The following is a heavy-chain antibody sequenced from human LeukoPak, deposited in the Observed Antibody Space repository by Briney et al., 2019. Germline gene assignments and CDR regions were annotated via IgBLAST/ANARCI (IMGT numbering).Heavy chain of an antibody. D-gene: IGHD3-3*01. CDR2: IKYDGSNK. Sequence: GGSLRLSCVASGFSFSYYGMHWVRQAPGKGLEWVTNIKYDGSNKYYADSVQGRFTVSRDNSKNTLYLEMNGLRPEDTAVYVCVRDRLMTARFSEYFDGWGQGTLVTVSS. CDR3: VRDRLMTARFSEYFDG. V-gene: IGHV3-30*02. J-gene: IGHJ4*02. CDR1: GFSFSYYG.